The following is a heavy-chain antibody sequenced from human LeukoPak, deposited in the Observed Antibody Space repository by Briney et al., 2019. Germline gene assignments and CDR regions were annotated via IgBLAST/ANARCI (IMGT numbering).Heavy chain of an antibody. D-gene: IGHD2-2*01. CDR2: IKQDGSEK. CDR1: GFTFSSYW. J-gene: IGHJ4*02. CDR3: ARRRCSSTSCFIDY. Sequence: GGSLRLSCAASGFTFSSYWMTWVRQAPGKGLEWVANIKQDGSEKYYVDSVKGRFTISRDNAKNSLYLQMNSLRAEDTAVYYCARRRCSSTSCFIDYWGQGTLDTVSS. V-gene: IGHV3-7*01.